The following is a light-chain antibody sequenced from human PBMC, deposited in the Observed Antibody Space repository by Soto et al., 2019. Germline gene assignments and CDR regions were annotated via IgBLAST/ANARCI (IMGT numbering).Light chain of an antibody. CDR1: SNDVGGYNY. CDR3: SSFTSTSTFV. V-gene: IGLV2-14*01. J-gene: IGLJ1*01. CDR2: EVS. Sequence: QSVLTQHASVSGSPGQSITISCTGTSNDVGGYNYVSWFQQHPGKAPKLLIFEVSNRPSGVSHRFSGSKSGNTASLTISGLQAEDEADYYCSSFTSTSTFVFGSGTKVTVL.